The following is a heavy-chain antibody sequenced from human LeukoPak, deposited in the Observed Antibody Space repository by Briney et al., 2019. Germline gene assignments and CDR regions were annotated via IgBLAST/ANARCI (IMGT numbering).Heavy chain of an antibody. D-gene: IGHD6-6*01. CDR1: GGSISSYY. CDR3: ARGGAARLHFQN. CDR2: IYYSEST. Sequence: SETLSLTCTVSGGSISSYYWSWIRQPPGKGLEWIGYIYYSESTNYNPSLKSRVTISVDTSKNQFSLNLNSVTAADTAVYYCARGGAARLHFQNWGQGTLVTVSS. J-gene: IGHJ1*01. V-gene: IGHV4-59*01.